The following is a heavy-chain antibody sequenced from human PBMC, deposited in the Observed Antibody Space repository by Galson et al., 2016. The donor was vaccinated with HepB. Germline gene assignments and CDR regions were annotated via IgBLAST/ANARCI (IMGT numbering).Heavy chain of an antibody. CDR2: IKSKTDGGTT. CDR1: GFTFSNAW. J-gene: IGHJ6*02. V-gene: IGHV3-15*01. Sequence: SLRLSCAASGFTFSNAWMSWVRQAPGKGLEWVGRIKSKTDGGTTDYAAPVKGRFSISRDDSKNALYLQMNSLKTADTAVYYCRYGMDVWGQGTTVTVSS. CDR3: RYGMDV.